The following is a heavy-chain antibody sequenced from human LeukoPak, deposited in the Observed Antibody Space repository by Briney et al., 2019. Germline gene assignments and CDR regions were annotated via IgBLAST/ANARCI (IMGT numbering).Heavy chain of an antibody. CDR1: GGSISSYY. Sequence: SETLSLTCTVSGGSISSYYWSWIRQPPGKGLEWIGYIYYSGSTNYNPSLKSRVTISVDTSKNQFSLKLNSVTAADTAVYYCARKSVVTPTFDVFGIWGQGTMVTVSS. V-gene: IGHV4-59*01. CDR2: IYYSGST. CDR3: ARKSVVTPTFDVFGI. D-gene: IGHD4-23*01. J-gene: IGHJ3*02.